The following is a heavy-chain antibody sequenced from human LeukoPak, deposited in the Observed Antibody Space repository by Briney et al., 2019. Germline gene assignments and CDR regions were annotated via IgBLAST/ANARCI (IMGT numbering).Heavy chain of an antibody. Sequence: SETLSLTCTVSGGSISSSSYYWGWIRQPPGKGLEWIGGIYYSGSTYYNPSLKSRVTISVDTSKNQFSLKLSSVTAADTAVYYCARGDVDTAMVPYGMDVWGQGTTVTVSS. J-gene: IGHJ6*02. CDR1: GGSISSSSYY. CDR2: IYYSGST. CDR3: ARGDVDTAMVPYGMDV. D-gene: IGHD5-18*01. V-gene: IGHV4-39*07.